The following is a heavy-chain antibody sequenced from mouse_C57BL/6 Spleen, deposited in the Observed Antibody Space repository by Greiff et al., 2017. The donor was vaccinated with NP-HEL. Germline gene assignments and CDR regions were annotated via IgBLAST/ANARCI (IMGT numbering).Heavy chain of an antibody. CDR2: IYPRSGNT. D-gene: IGHD2-3*01. CDR3: ARGGIYDVYYYAMDY. Sequence: QVQLQQSGAELARPGASVKLSCKASGYTFTSYGISWVKQRTGQGLEWIGEIYPRSGNTYYNEKFKGKATLTADKSSSTAYMELRSLTSEDSAVYFCARGGIYDVYYYAMDYWGQGTSVTVSS. CDR1: GYTFTSYG. V-gene: IGHV1-81*01. J-gene: IGHJ4*01.